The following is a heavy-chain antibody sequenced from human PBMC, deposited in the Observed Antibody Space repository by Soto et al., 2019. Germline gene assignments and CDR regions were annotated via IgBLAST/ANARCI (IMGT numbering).Heavy chain of an antibody. CDR3: ARGGASVTTPFDY. Sequence: QVKLVESGGGLVKPGGSLRLSCAASGFAFSDPYMSWIRQAPGKGLEWISYISSSGSTIYYADSVKGRFTISRDNAKKSLYLQMDSLTADDTAVYYSARGGASVTTPFDYWGQGTQVTVSS. CDR2: ISSSGSTI. J-gene: IGHJ4*02. CDR1: GFAFSDPY. D-gene: IGHD4-17*01. V-gene: IGHV3-11*01.